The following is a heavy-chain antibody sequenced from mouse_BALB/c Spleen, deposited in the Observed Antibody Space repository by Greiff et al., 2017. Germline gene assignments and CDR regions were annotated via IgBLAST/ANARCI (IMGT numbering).Heavy chain of an antibody. V-gene: IGHV5-12-1*01. CDR1: GFAFSSYD. Sequence: EVLLVESGGGLVKPGGSLKLSCAASGFAFSSYDMSWVRQTPEKRLEWVAYISSGGGSTYYPDTVKGRFTISRDNAKNTLYLQMSSLKSEDTAMYYCATFAWYFDVWGAGTTVTVSS. CDR3: ATFAWYFDV. J-gene: IGHJ1*01. CDR2: ISSGGGST.